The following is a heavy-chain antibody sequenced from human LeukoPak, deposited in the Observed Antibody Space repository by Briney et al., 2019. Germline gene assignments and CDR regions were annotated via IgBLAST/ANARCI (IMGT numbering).Heavy chain of an antibody. CDR1: GFTFSSYA. J-gene: IGHJ4*02. V-gene: IGHV3-30-3*01. CDR2: ISYDGSNK. CDR3: AKVVVVVAASERTFDY. Sequence: QPGRSLRLSCAASGFTFSSYAMHWVRQAPGKGLEWVAVISYDGSNKYYADSVKGRFTISRDNSKNTLYLQMNSLRAEDTAVYYCAKVVVVVAASERTFDYWGQGTLVTVSS. D-gene: IGHD2-15*01.